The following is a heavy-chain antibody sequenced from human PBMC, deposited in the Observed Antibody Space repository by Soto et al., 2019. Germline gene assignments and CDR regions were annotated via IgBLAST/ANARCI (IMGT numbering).Heavy chain of an antibody. D-gene: IGHD6-13*01. CDR3: ARAGIAAAGTDYYYYGMDV. Sequence: QVQLVQSGAEVKKPGASVKVSCKASGYTFTSYDINWVRQATGQGLEWMGWMNPNSGNTGYAQKFQGRVTMTRNTSIRTAYMELSSLRSEDTAVYYCARAGIAAAGTDYYYYGMDVWGQGTTVTVSS. CDR2: MNPNSGNT. J-gene: IGHJ6*02. CDR1: GYTFTSYD. V-gene: IGHV1-8*01.